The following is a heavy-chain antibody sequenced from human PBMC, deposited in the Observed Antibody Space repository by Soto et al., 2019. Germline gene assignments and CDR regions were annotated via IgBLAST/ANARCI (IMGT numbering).Heavy chain of an antibody. CDR3: SRFIMVGGWFDPNYYHGMDV. CDR1: GYTFSNYG. V-gene: IGHV1-18*01. Sequence: QVQLVQSGAEVKKPGASVTVSCKTSGYTFSNYGINWVRQAPGQGLEWMGWISGYNGNTNYAQTVQGRGTMTTDTSTGTVYMELRRLKSDVTAIYYCSRFIMVGGWFDPNYYHGMDVWGQGTTVTVSS. D-gene: IGHD6-19*01. CDR2: ISGYNGNT. J-gene: IGHJ6*02.